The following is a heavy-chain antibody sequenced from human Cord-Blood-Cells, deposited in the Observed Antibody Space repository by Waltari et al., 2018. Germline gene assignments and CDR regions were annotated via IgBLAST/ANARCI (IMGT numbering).Heavy chain of an antibody. D-gene: IGHD3-3*01. CDR2: NYHSGST. J-gene: IGHJ4*02. Sequence: QVQLQESGPGLVKPSETLSLTCTVSGYSIRSGYYWGWIRQPPGKGLEWIGSNYHSGSTYYNPSLKSRVTISVDTSKNQFSLKLSSVTAADTAVYYCARGVWSGYYTMWGQGTLVTVSS. CDR1: GYSIRSGYY. V-gene: IGHV4-38-2*02. CDR3: ARGVWSGYYTM.